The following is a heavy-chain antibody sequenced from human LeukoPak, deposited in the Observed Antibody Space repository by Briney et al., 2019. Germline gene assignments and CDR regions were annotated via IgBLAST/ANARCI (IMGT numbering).Heavy chain of an antibody. D-gene: IGHD1-1*01. V-gene: IGHV5-51*01. CDR3: ARERGATGYDSGLDYDH. Sequence: GESLKISCKGSGYKFTNYWIGWVRQMPGKGLEWMGIIYPGAASDTRYSPSFQGQVTFSADKSISTVYLQWSSLKASDSAMYYCARERGATGYDSGLDYDHWGQGTLVTVSS. CDR1: GYKFTNYW. CDR2: IYPGAASDT. J-gene: IGHJ4*02.